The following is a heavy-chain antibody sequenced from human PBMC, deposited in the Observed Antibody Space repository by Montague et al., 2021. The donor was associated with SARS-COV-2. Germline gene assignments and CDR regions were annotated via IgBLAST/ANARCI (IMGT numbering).Heavy chain of an antibody. V-gene: IGHV4-39*01. J-gene: IGHJ3*02. CDR1: GGSITRNYY. Sequence: SETLSLTCTVSGGSITRNYYWGWIRQPPGKGLEWFVNIYYSGTTFFNPSPHSRVTISVDASTNQFSLNLTSVTAADTAVFYCARPLVRGVPKAFDIWGQGASVTVSS. CDR3: ARPLVRGVPKAFDI. CDR2: IYYSGTT. D-gene: IGHD3-10*01.